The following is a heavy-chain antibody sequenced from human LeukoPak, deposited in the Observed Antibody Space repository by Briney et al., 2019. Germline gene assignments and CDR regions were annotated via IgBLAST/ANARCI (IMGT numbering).Heavy chain of an antibody. D-gene: IGHD3-3*01. Sequence: SETLSLACAVCGYSLSSGCYWGWIRQPPGKGLEWIGSIYHSGSTYYNPSLKSPVTISVDTAKNQFSLKLSCVTAADTAVYYCARGLTYYDFWSGHHPGSYYMDVWGKGTTVTVSS. CDR3: ARGLTYYDFWSGHHPGSYYMDV. V-gene: IGHV4-38-2*01. J-gene: IGHJ6*03. CDR2: IYHSGST. CDR1: GYSLSSGCY.